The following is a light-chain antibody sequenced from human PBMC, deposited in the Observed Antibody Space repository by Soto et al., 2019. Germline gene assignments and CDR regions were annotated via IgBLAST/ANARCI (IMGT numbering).Light chain of an antibody. Sequence: DIQMTQSPSSLSASEGDRVNITCRASQGISNDVGWYQQTPGKAPKLLIYAASNLQSGFPSRFSVSGSGTDFTLTISSLQPEDLATYFCQQSYSTPPWTFGHGNKVDIK. V-gene: IGKV1-39*01. CDR3: QQSYSTPPWT. CDR2: AAS. CDR1: QGISND. J-gene: IGKJ1*01.